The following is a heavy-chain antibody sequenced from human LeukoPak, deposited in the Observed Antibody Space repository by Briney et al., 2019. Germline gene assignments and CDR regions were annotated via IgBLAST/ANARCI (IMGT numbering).Heavy chain of an antibody. CDR3: AKDFGRNLGGPGY. CDR1: GFTFSSYA. CDR2: ISGNGAFT. V-gene: IGHV3-23*01. Sequence: PGGSLRLSCAASGFTFSSYAMSWVRQAPGKGLEWVSGISGNGAFTYYADSVKGRFAISRDDSKSTLYLQMNSLRVEDTAVYYCAKDFGRNLGGPGYWGRGTLVTVSS. J-gene: IGHJ4*02. D-gene: IGHD3-10*01.